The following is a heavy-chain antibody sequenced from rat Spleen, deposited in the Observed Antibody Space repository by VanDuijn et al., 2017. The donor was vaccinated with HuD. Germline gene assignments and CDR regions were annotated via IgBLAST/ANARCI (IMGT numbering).Heavy chain of an antibody. D-gene: IGHD1-1*01. V-gene: IGHV5-25*01. J-gene: IGHJ4*01. CDR2: ISYDGTAT. Sequence: EVQLVESGGGAVQPGRSMKLSCAASGLSFSNYDMAWVRQAPTKGLEWVASISYDGTATYYRDSVKGRFTLSRDNAKSTLYLQMDSLRSEDTATYYCARIDYYLYVLDAWGQGASVTVSS. CDR3: ARIDYYLYVLDA. CDR1: GLSFSNYD.